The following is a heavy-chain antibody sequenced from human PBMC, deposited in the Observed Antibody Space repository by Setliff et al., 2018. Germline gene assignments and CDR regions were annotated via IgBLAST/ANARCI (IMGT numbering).Heavy chain of an antibody. J-gene: IGHJ4*02. CDR1: GFTFSSYG. CDR3: ARVSRHNYGYGY. D-gene: IGHD5-18*01. Sequence: GGSLRLSCAASGFTFSSYGMHWVRQAPGKGLEWVALIWYDGSNKYYADSVKGRFTISRDNSKNTLYLQMNSLRAADTAVYYCARVSRHNYGYGYWGQGTLVTVSS. V-gene: IGHV3-33*01. CDR2: IWYDGSNK.